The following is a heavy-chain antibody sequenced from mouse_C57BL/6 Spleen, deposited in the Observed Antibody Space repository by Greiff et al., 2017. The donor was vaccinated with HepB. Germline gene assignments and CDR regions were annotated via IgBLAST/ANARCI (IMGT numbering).Heavy chain of an antibody. Sequence: EVMLVESGGGLVKPGGSLKLSCAASGFTFSSYAMSWVRQTPEKRLEWVATISDGGSYTYYPDNVKGRFTISRDNAKNNLYLQMSHLKSEDTAVYYCARPGLSAWFAYWGQGTLVTVSA. D-gene: IGHD3-2*02. CDR2: ISDGGSYT. CDR3: ARPGLSAWFAY. V-gene: IGHV5-4*03. CDR1: GFTFSSYA. J-gene: IGHJ3*01.